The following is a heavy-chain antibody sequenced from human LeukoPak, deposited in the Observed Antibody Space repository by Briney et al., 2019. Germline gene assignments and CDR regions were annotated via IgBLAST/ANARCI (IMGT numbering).Heavy chain of an antibody. J-gene: IGHJ4*02. CDR1: GFTFSSYA. Sequence: GGSLRLSCAASGFTFSSYAMHWVRQAPGKGLGWVAVISYDGSNKYHADSVKGRFTISRDNSKNTLYLQMNSLRAEDTAVYYCARDLRIVGAKLDYWGQGTLVTVSS. V-gene: IGHV3-30*04. D-gene: IGHD1-26*01. CDR2: ISYDGSNK. CDR3: ARDLRIVGAKLDY.